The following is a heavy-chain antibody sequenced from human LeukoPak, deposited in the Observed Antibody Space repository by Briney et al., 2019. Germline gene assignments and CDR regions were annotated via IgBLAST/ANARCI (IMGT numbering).Heavy chain of an antibody. CDR3: ARGLYGSH. D-gene: IGHD2-2*02. V-gene: IGHV4-34*01. CDR1: GGSLSGYY. J-gene: IGHJ4*02. CDR2: INHSGST. Sequence: SETLSLTCAVYGGSLSGYYWSWIRQPPGKGLEWIGEINHSGSTNYNPSLKSRVTISVDTSKNQFSLELSSVTAADTAVYYCARGLYGSHWGQGTLVTVSS.